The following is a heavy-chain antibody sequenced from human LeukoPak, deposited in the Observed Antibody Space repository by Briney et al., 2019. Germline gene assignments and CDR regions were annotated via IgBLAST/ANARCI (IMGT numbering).Heavy chain of an antibody. D-gene: IGHD1-26*01. CDR3: AKDVSGGGYYIDY. V-gene: IGHV3-23*01. Sequence: GGSLRLSCAACGFTFLNYAISWVRQAPGKGLEWVSAISGGGDSTYYEDSVKGRFTISRDNSKNTLYMQMNSLRAEDTAVYYCAKDVSGGGYYIDYWGHGTLVTVSS. CDR2: ISGGGDST. CDR1: GFTFLNYA. J-gene: IGHJ4*01.